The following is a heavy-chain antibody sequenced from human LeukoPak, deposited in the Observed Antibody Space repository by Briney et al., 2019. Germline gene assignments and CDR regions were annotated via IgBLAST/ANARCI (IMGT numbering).Heavy chain of an antibody. Sequence: GGSLRLSCIASGFTFRSYWMSWVRQAPGKGLEWVANIKQDGSEKYYVDSVKGRFTISRDNAKNSLYLQMNSLRAEDTAVYYCARVLTVRASFDIWGQGTMVTVSS. J-gene: IGHJ3*02. CDR2: IKQDGSEK. D-gene: IGHD3-10*01. V-gene: IGHV3-7*01. CDR1: GFTFRSYW. CDR3: ARVLTVRASFDI.